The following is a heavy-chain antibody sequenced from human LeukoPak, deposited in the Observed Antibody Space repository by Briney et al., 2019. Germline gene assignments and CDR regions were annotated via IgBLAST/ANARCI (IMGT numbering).Heavy chain of an antibody. Sequence: GGSLRLSCAASGFTFSSYAMSWVRQAPGKGLEWVSAISGSGGSTYYADSVKGRFTISRDNVKNSLYLQMNSLRAEDTAMYYCARDPAGGDYWGQGTLVTVSS. CDR3: ARDPAGGDY. J-gene: IGHJ4*02. CDR1: GFTFSSYA. CDR2: ISGSGGST. V-gene: IGHV3-23*01.